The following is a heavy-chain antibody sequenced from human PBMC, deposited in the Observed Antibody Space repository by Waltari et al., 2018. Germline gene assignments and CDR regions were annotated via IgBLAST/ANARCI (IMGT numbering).Heavy chain of an antibody. D-gene: IGHD5-12*01. J-gene: IGHJ3*01. CDR3: ATYIGASVGTAAFDV. Sequence: QLQLQESGPGLVKPSETLSLTCSVSGGSITSTRHFWGWYRQPPGQGLEWIGTISYNGATYSSLSLKSRVTISRDTSKNQLSLKLGSVTAADTGVYYCATYIGASVGTAAFDVWGQGTMVTVSS. CDR1: GGSITSTRHF. CDR2: ISYNGAT. V-gene: IGHV4-39*01.